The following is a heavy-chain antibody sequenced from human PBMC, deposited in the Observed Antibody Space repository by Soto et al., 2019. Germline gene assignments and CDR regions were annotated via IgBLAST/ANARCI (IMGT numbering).Heavy chain of an antibody. D-gene: IGHD4-4*01. Sequence: QVQLVQSGAEVKKPGSSVKVSCKASGGTFSSYAISWVRQAPGQGLEWMGGIIPIFGTANYAQKFQARVTITADESTSTAYMELSSLRSEDTAVYYCASGPTVTTKDAFDIWGQGTMVTVSS. V-gene: IGHV1-69*12. CDR2: IIPIFGTA. CDR1: GGTFSSYA. CDR3: ASGPTVTTKDAFDI. J-gene: IGHJ3*02.